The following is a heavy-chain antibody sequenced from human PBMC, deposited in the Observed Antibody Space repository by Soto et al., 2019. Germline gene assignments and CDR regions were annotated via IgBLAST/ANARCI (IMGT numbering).Heavy chain of an antibody. CDR2: INPSGGST. CDR1: GYTFTSYY. CDR3: ATPSEGYSSGSIHYYFDY. V-gene: IGHV1-46*03. Sequence: ASVKVSCKASGYTFTSYYMHWVRQAPGQGLEWMGIINPSGGSTSYAQKFQGRVTMTRDTSTSTVYMELSSLRSEDTAVYYCATPSEGYSSGSIHYYFDYWGQGTLVTVSS. D-gene: IGHD6-19*01. J-gene: IGHJ4*02.